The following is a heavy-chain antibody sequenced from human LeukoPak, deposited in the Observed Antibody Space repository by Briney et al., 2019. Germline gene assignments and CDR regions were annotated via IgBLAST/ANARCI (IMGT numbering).Heavy chain of an antibody. CDR3: ARRDYGGLYDAFDI. D-gene: IGHD4-23*01. CDR1: GYTFTGYY. V-gene: IGHV1-2*02. Sequence: ASVKVSCKASGYTFTGYYMHWVRQAPGQGLEWMGWINPNSGGTNYAQKFQGRVTMTRDTSISTAYLQWSSLKASDTAMYYCARRDYGGLYDAFDIWGQGTMVTVSS. J-gene: IGHJ3*02. CDR2: INPNSGGT.